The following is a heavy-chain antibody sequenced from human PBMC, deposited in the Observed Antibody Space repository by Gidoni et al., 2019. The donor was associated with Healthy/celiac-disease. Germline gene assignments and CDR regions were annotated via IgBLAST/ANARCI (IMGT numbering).Heavy chain of an antibody. Sequence: QVTLKESGPVLVKPTETLTLTCTVPGFSLSNARMGVSWIRQPPGKALEWLAHILSNDEKSYSTSLKSRLTISKDTSKSQVVLTMTNMDPVDTATYYCARNQYCSSTSCYSDNWFDPWGQGTLVTVSS. CDR3: ARNQYCSSTSCYSDNWFDP. J-gene: IGHJ5*02. V-gene: IGHV2-26*01. CDR1: GFSLSNARMG. CDR2: ILSNDEK. D-gene: IGHD2-2*01.